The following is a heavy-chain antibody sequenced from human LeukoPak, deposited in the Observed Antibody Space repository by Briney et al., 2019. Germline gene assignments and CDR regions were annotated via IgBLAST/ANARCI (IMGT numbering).Heavy chain of an antibody. J-gene: IGHJ4*02. Sequence: GGSLRLSCAASGFTFSRFWMSWIRQAPGKGLEWISYISNSGSTIYYADSVKGRFTISRDNAKNSLYLQMNDLRAEDTAVYYCGSGYYFDYWGQGTLVTVSS. CDR3: GSGYYFDY. CDR1: GFTFSRFW. CDR2: ISNSGSTI. V-gene: IGHV3-11*01. D-gene: IGHD5-18*01.